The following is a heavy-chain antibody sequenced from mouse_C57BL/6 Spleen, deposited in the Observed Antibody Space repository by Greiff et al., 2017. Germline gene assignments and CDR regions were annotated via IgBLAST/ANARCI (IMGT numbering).Heavy chain of an antibody. V-gene: IGHV1-80*01. CDR1: GYAFSSYW. D-gene: IGHD2-4*01. CDR2: LYPGDGDT. Sequence: VQLQESGAELVKPGASVKISCKASGYAFSSYWMNWVKQRPGKGLEWIGQLYPGDGDTNYNGKFKGKATLTADKSSSTAYMQLSSLTSEDSAVYFCARAYYDNFDYWGQGTTLTVSS. J-gene: IGHJ2*01. CDR3: ARAYYDNFDY.